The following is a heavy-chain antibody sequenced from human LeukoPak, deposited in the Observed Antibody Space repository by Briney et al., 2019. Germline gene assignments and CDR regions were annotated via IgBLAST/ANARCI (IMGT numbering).Heavy chain of an antibody. V-gene: IGHV4-34*01. CDR3: ARGRWLQFRYFDY. D-gene: IGHD5-24*01. CDR2: INHSGST. J-gene: IGHJ4*02. CDR1: GGSFSGYY. Sequence: SETLSLTCAAYGGSFSGYYWSWIRQPPGKGLEWIGEINHSGSTNYNPSLKSRVTISVDTSKNQFSLKLSSVTAADTAVYYCARGRWLQFRYFDYWGQGTLVTVSS.